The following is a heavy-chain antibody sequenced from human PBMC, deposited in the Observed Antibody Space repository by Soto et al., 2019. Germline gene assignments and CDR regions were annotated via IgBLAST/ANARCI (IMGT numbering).Heavy chain of an antibody. Sequence: GRSLRLSCAASKFDLTPYGMPWLRQAPGKGLEWVAVMTNDGNNQFYADSVKGRFIISRDNARNSLYLQMNSLRAEDTAVYYFMREPMRPADLWGPGTLVTVYS. CDR2: MTNDGNNQ. CDR1: KFDLTPYG. D-gene: IGHD3-16*01. CDR3: MREPMRPADL. V-gene: IGHV3-30*03. J-gene: IGHJ4*02.